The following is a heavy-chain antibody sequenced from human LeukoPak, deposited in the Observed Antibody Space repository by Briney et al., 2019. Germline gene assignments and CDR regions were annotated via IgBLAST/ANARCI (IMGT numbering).Heavy chain of an antibody. D-gene: IGHD6-13*01. J-gene: IGHJ4*02. CDR1: GGSISSSSYY. CDR3: ARLEAAAGKEDLDY. V-gene: IGHV4-39*01. CDR2: IYYSGST. Sequence: PSETLSLTCTVSGGSISSSSYYWGWIRQPPGKGLVWIGSIYYSGSTYYNPSLKSRVTISIDTSKNQFPLKLSPVTAADTAVYYYARLEAAAGKEDLDYSGQGTLVTVSS.